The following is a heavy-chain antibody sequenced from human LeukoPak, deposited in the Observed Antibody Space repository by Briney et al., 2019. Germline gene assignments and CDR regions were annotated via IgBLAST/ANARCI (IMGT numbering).Heavy chain of an antibody. CDR1: GATFSSSA. J-gene: IGHJ4*02. Sequence: SVKLSCKAAGATFSSSAISWVRQSPGQGLKWLGGFIPIVGTANYAQKFQGRVTITTDESTSTAYMELSSLRSEDTAVYYCATFGLAAATFDYWGQGTLVTVSS. V-gene: IGHV1-69*05. D-gene: IGHD6-13*01. CDR3: ATFGLAAATFDY. CDR2: FIPIVGTA.